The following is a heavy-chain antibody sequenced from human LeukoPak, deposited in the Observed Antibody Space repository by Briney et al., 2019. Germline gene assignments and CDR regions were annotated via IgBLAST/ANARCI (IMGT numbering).Heavy chain of an antibody. J-gene: IGHJ3*02. Sequence: SVKASCKASGGTFISYAISWVRQAPGQGLEWMGGIIPIFGTANYAQKFQGRVTITADESTSTAYMELSSLRSEDTAVYYCARTHDSSGYYYVEAAFDIWGQGTMVTVSS. D-gene: IGHD3-22*01. CDR2: IIPIFGTA. CDR3: ARTHDSSGYYYVEAAFDI. CDR1: GGTFISYA. V-gene: IGHV1-69*13.